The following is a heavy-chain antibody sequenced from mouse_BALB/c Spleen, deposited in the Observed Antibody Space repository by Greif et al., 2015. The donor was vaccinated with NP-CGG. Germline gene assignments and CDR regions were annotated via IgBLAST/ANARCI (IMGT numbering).Heavy chain of an antibody. J-gene: IGHJ2*01. CDR1: GYAFTNYF. V-gene: IGHV1-54*03. CDR2: INPGSANT. D-gene: IGHD4-1*01. CDR3: ARKITGSFDY. Sequence: VQLQQSGAELVRPGTSVKVSCKASGYAFTNYFIEWIKQRPGQGLEWIGVINPGSANTNYNEKFKDKATQTADKSSSTAYMQLSSLTSDDSAVYFCARKITGSFDYWGQGTTLTVSS.